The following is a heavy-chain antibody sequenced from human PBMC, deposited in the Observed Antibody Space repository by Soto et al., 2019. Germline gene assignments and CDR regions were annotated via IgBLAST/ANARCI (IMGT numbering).Heavy chain of an antibody. V-gene: IGHV4-30-4*01. D-gene: IGHD3-22*01. Sequence: SETLSLTCTVSGASINNNDYYWSWIRQTPEKGLEWIGYVYYSGTTDYIPSLKSRLSMSIDKSQNQFTLKLNSVTAADTATYYCARMSYFYDKWYFDLWGRGTLVTVSS. J-gene: IGHJ2*01. CDR1: GASINNNDYY. CDR3: ARMSYFYDKWYFDL. CDR2: VYYSGTT.